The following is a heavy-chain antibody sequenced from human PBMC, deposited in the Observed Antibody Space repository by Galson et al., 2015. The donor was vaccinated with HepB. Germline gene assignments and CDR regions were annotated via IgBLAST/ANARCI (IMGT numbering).Heavy chain of an antibody. Sequence: SLRLSCAASGFTFSSYSMNWVRQAPGKGLEWVSSISSSSSYIYYADSVKGRFTISRDNAKNSLYLQMNSLRAEDTAVYYCAREWGSGSYYYYYYYMDVWGKGTTVTVSS. CDR3: AREWGSGSYYYYYYYMDV. D-gene: IGHD3-10*01. CDR2: ISSSSSYI. J-gene: IGHJ6*03. V-gene: IGHV3-21*01. CDR1: GFTFSSYS.